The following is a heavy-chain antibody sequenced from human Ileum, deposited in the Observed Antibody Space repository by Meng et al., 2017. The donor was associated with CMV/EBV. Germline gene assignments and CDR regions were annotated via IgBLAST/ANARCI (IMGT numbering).Heavy chain of an antibody. J-gene: IGHJ4*02. Sequence: GESLKISCAASGFTFSSYAMHWVRQAPGKGLEWVAVISYDGSNKYYADSVKGRFTISRDNSKNTLYLQMNSLRAEDTAVYYCARGIVVAGTFGYWGQGNRVNGAS. CDR2: ISYDGSNK. V-gene: IGHV3-30*04. CDR1: GFTFSSYA. CDR3: ARGIVVAGTFGY. D-gene: IGHD6-19*01.